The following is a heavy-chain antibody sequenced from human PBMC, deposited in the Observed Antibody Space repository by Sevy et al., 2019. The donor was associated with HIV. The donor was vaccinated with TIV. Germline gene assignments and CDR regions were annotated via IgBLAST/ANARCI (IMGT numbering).Heavy chain of an antibody. CDR3: AKLPGPSSSASYYYYYYGMDV. D-gene: IGHD3-16*01. J-gene: IGHJ6*02. CDR2: ISYDGSNK. V-gene: IGHV3-30*18. CDR1: GFTFSSYG. Sequence: GGSLRLSCAASGFTFSSYGMHWVRQAPGKGLEWVAVISYDGSNKYYADSVKGRFTISRDNSKNTLYLKMNSLRAEDTAVSHCAKLPGPSSSASYYYYYYGMDVWGQGTTVSVSS.